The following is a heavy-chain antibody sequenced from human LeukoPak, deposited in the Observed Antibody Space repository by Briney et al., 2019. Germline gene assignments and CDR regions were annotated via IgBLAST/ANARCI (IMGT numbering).Heavy chain of an antibody. Sequence: QAGGSLRLSCVASGFTFSSHGMPWVRQAPGKGLEWVSSLYFDGSHQNYADSVKGRFTISRDNSKNTLYLQMNRLRPEDSAVYYCARGPSARDGHNLDFWGQGTQVTASS. CDR1: GFTFSSHG. CDR3: ARGPSARDGHNLDF. CDR2: LYFDGSHQ. D-gene: IGHD5-24*01. J-gene: IGHJ4*02. V-gene: IGHV3-30*12.